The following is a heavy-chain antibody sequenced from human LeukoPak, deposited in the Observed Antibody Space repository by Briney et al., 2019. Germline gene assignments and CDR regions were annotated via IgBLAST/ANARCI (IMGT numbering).Heavy chain of an antibody. J-gene: IGHJ4*02. D-gene: IGHD3-3*01. CDR1: GFTFSSYS. Sequence: SGGSLRLSCAASGFTFSSYSMNWVRQAPGKGLEWVSSISSSSSYIYYADSVKGRFTISRDNAKNSLYLQMNSLRAEDTAVYYCARDSRDFWSGHKGPIDYWGQGTLVTVSS. V-gene: IGHV3-21*01. CDR3: ARDSRDFWSGHKGPIDY. CDR2: ISSSSSYI.